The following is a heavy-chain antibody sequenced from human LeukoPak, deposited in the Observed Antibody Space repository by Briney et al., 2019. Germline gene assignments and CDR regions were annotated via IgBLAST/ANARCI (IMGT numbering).Heavy chain of an antibody. CDR2: TYHRSKWYN. V-gene: IGHV6-1*01. CDR3: ASLGSGSPLHDY. J-gene: IGHJ4*02. CDR1: GDSFSSNSAA. Sequence: SQTLSLTCAVSGDSFSSNSAAWDWLRQSPSRGLQWLGRTYHRSKWYNDYAVSVKSRITINPDTSKNQFSLQLNSVTPDDTAVYYCASLGSGSPLHDYWGQGTLVTVSS. D-gene: IGHD3-10*01.